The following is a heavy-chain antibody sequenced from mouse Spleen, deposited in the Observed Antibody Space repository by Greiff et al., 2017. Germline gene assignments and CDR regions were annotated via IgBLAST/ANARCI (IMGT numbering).Heavy chain of an antibody. CDR3: ARGGYYGSSDY. CDR2: IDPSDSYT. J-gene: IGHJ2*01. D-gene: IGHD1-1*01. V-gene: IGHV1-69*01. Sequence: QVQLKQPGAELVMPGASVKLSCKASGYTFTSYWMHWVKQRPGQGLEWIGEIDPSDSYTNYNQKFKGKATLTVDKSSSTAYMQLSSLTSEDSAVYYCARGGYYGSSDYWGQGTTLTVSS. CDR1: GYTFTSYW.